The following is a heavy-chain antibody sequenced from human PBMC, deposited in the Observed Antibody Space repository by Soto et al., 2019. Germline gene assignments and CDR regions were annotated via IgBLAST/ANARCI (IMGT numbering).Heavy chain of an antibody. V-gene: IGHV3-23*01. CDR1: GFTFSSYA. D-gene: IGHD2-15*01. CDR2: ISGSGGST. J-gene: IGHJ6*03. CDR3: AKGGYCSGGSCYSVYYYMDV. Sequence: EVQLLESGGGLVQPGGSLRLSCAASGFTFSSYAMSWVRQAPGKGLEWVSAISGSGGSTYYADSVKGRFTISRDNSKNVLYLRMNSLRAEDTAVYYCAKGGYCSGGSCYSVYYYMDVWGKGTTVTVSS.